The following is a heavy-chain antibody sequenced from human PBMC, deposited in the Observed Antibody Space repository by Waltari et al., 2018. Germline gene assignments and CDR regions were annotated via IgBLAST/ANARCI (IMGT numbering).Heavy chain of an antibody. CDR3: ARNYCSSTSCFNGWFDP. D-gene: IGHD2-2*01. Sequence: QVQLVQSGAEVKKPGASVKVSCKASGYTFTSYDINWVRQATGQGLEWMGWMNPNSGNTGYAQKFQGRVTMTRNTSISTAYMELSSLRSEDTAVYYCARNYCSSTSCFNGWFDPWGQGTLVTVSS. CDR2: MNPNSGNT. CDR1: GYTFTSYD. J-gene: IGHJ5*02. V-gene: IGHV1-8*01.